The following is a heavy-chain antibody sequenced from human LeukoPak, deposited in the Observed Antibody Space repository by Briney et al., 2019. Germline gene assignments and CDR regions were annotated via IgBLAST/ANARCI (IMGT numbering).Heavy chain of an antibody. J-gene: IGHJ4*02. CDR2: IIPIFGTA. CDR3: ARDYGGLKYFDY. Sequence: SVKVSCKASGGTFSSYAISWVRQAPGQGLEWMGGIIPIFGTANYAQKFQGRVTITTDESTSTAYMELSSLRSEDTAVYYCARDYGGLKYFDYWGQGTLVTVSS. D-gene: IGHD4-23*01. CDR1: GGTFSSYA. V-gene: IGHV1-69*05.